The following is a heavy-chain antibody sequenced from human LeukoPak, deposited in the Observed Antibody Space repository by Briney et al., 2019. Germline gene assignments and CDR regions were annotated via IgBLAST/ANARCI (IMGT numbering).Heavy chain of an antibody. CDR3: ARHAGLRFLEWLLPTDY. CDR1: GFTFSSYS. J-gene: IGHJ4*02. Sequence: GRSLRLSCAASGFTFSSYSMNWVRQAPRKGLEWVSSISSSSSYIYYADSVKGRFTISRDNAKNSLYLQMNSLRAEDTAVYYCARHAGLRFLEWLLPTDYWGQGTLVTVAS. V-gene: IGHV3-21*01. CDR2: ISSSSSYI. D-gene: IGHD3-3*01.